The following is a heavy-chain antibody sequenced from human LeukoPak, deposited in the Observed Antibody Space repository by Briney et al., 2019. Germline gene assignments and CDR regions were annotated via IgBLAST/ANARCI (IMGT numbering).Heavy chain of an antibody. CDR1: GYTFTSYY. J-gene: IGHJ6*03. D-gene: IGHD3-3*01. CDR3: ARGVLEWSSDYYYYYMTS. Sequence: ASVKVSCKASGYTFTSYYMHWVRQAPGQGLEWMGIINPSGGSTSYAQKFQGRVTMTRDTSTSTVYMELSSLRSEDTAVYYCARGVLEWSSDYYYYYMTSGAKGPRSPSP. CDR2: INPSGGST. V-gene: IGHV1-46*03.